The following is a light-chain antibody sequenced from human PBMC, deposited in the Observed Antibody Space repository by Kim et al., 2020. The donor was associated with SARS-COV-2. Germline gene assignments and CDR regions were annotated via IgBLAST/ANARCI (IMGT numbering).Light chain of an antibody. CDR3: QVWDSSSDLWV. V-gene: IGLV3-21*04. J-gene: IGLJ3*02. Sequence: APGKTATITCGGNNIGSKSVHWYQQKPGQAPVLVIYYDSDRPSGIPERFSGSNSGNTATLTISRVEAGDEADYYWQVWDSSSDLWVFGGGTQLTVL. CDR2: YDS. CDR1: NIGSKS.